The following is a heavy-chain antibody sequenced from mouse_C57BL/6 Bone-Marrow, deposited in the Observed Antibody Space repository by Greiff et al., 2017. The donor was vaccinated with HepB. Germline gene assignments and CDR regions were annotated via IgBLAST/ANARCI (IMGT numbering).Heavy chain of an antibody. V-gene: IGHV5-16*01. CDR3: ARDGDDSFFDY. CDR2: INYDGSST. Sequence: EVKVVESEGGLVQPGSSMKLSCTASGFTFSDYYMAWVRQVPEKGLEWVANINYDGSSTYYLDSLKSRFIISRDNAKNILYLQMSSLKSEDTATYYCARDGDDSFFDYWGQGTTLTVSS. D-gene: IGHD2-4*01. J-gene: IGHJ2*01. CDR1: GFTFSDYY.